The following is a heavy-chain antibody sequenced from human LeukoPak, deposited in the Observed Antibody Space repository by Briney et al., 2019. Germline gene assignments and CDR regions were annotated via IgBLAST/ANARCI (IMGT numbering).Heavy chain of an antibody. CDR2: FYPDDSDT. CDR1: GYSFTNYW. J-gene: IGHJ4*02. CDR3: ARTRDWSSDF. V-gene: IGHV5-51*01. D-gene: IGHD1-1*01. Sequence: GESLKISCKGSGYSFTNYWIGWVRQMPGKGLECMGIFYPDDSDTRYSPSFQGQVTISADKSINTAYLQWTSLKASDTAIYYCARTRDWSSDFWGQGTLVTVSS.